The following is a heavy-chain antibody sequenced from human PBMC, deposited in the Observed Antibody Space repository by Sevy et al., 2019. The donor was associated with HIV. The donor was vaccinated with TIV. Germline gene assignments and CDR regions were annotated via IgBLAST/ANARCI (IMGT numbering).Heavy chain of an antibody. J-gene: IGHJ4*02. CDR2: ISNSGTNI. V-gene: IGHV3-48*03. Sequence: GGSLRLSCAASGFRFSSYEMNCVRQAPGKGLEWVASISNSGTNIYYSDSVRGRFTISRDTAKNSLYLQMNSLRAEDTAVYYCARDLPPSATTVAHFDYWGQGTLVTVSS. CDR1: GFRFSSYE. CDR3: ARDLPPSATTVAHFDY. D-gene: IGHD4-17*01.